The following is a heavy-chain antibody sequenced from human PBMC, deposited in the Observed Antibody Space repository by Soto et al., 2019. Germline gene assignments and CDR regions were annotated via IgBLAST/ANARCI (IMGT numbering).Heavy chain of an antibody. CDR3: AKDLGWLQLNPQYYFDY. J-gene: IGHJ4*02. D-gene: IGHD5-12*01. CDR2: ISYDGSNK. Sequence: QVQLVESGGGVVQPGRSLRLSCAASGFTFSSYGMHWVRQAPGKGLERVAVISYDGSNKYYADSVKGRFTISRDNSKNTRYLQMNSLRADDTAVYYCAKDLGWLQLNPQYYFDYWGQGTLVTVSS. CDR1: GFTFSSYG. V-gene: IGHV3-30*18.